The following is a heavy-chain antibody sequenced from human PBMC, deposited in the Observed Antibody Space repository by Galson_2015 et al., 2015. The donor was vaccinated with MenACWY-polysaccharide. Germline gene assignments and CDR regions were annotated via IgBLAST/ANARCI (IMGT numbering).Heavy chain of an antibody. CDR2: ISYDETNK. D-gene: IGHD4-23*01. CDR3: AKGDYGGYSHGFDL. Sequence: SLRLSCAASGFSFSGYGMHWVRQAPGKGLEWVAVISYDETNKYYTDSVRGRFTISRDYSKHTLYLQMNSLRAEDTAVYYCAKGDYGGYSHGFDLWGQGTMVTVSS. CDR1: GFSFSGYG. V-gene: IGHV3-30*18. J-gene: IGHJ3*01.